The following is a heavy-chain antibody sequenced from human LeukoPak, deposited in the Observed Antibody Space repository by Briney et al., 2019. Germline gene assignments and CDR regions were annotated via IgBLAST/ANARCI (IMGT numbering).Heavy chain of an antibody. CDR3: AKDEFVASAFTGAFDI. CDR1: GFTFDNYA. CDR2: ISWNTGGI. V-gene: IGHV3-9*03. Sequence: GRSLRLSCAASGFTFDNYAMHWVRQTPGKGLEWVSGISWNTGGIGYADSVKGRFTISRDNAKNSLYLQMNSLRAEDMALYYCAKDEFVASAFTGAFDIWGQGTMVTVSS. J-gene: IGHJ3*02. D-gene: IGHD2-8*02.